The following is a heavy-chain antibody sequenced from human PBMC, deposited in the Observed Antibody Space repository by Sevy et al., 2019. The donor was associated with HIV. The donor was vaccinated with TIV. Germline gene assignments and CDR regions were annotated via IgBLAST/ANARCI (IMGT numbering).Heavy chain of an antibody. CDR1: GGSISSSSYY. CDR2: IYYSGST. Sequence: SETLSLTCTVSGGSISSSSYYWGWIRQPPGKGLGWIGSIYYSGSTYYNPSLKSRVTISVDTSKNQFSLKLSSVSAADTAVYYCARAGGNGDAFDIWGQGAMVTVSS. J-gene: IGHJ3*02. V-gene: IGHV4-39*01. CDR3: ARAGGNGDAFDI. D-gene: IGHD2-15*01.